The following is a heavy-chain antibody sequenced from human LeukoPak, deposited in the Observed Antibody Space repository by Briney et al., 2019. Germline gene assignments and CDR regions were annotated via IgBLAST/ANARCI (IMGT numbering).Heavy chain of an antibody. J-gene: IGHJ4*02. CDR2: ISYDGSNK. CDR1: GFTFSSYA. V-gene: IGHV3-30*04. Sequence: GSLSLSCAASGFTFSSYAMHWVRQAPGKGLEWVAVISYDGSNKYYADSVKGRFTISRDNSKNTLYLQMNSLRAEDTAVYYCARDQGTVTTGYFDYWGQGTLVTVSS. CDR3: ARDQGTVTTGYFDY. D-gene: IGHD4-11*01.